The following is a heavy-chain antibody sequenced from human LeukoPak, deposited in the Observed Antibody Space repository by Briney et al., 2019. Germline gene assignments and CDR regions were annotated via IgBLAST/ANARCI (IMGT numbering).Heavy chain of an antibody. CDR3: ARDDVYDSSGSDY. V-gene: IGHV3-11*06. Sequence: GGSLRLSCAASGFTFSDYYMSWIRQAPGKGLEWVSYISSSSSYANYADSVKGRFTISRDNAKNSLYLQMNSLRAEDTAVYYCARDDVYDSSGSDYWGQGTLVTVSS. D-gene: IGHD3-22*01. CDR1: GFTFSDYY. J-gene: IGHJ4*02. CDR2: ISSSSSYA.